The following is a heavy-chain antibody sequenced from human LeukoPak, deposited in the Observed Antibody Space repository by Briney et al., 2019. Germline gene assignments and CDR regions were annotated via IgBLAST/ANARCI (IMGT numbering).Heavy chain of an antibody. CDR2: IDSDSART. D-gene: IGHD6-13*01. CDR3: SARQPLYGMDV. CDR1: GFAFDKYA. J-gene: IGHJ6*02. Sequence: GSLRLFCSAFGFAFDKYAMNWVRQAPEKGLEWVSTIDSDSARTYYADSVNGRFTISRDNYKNILYLQLNSLRAEDTAVYYCSARQPLYGMDVWGQGTTVTVSS. V-gene: IGHV3-23*01.